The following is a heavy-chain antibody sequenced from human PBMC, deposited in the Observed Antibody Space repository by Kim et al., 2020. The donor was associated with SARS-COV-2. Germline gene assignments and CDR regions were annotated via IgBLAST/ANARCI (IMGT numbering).Heavy chain of an antibody. J-gene: IGHJ4*02. Sequence: SETLSLTCTVSGGSISSSSYYWGWIRQAPGKGLEWIGYIYYSGSIYYNPSLKSRVTISVDTSKNQFSLNLSSVTAADTAVYYCASDNSGYYGFDYWGQGTLATVSS. CDR2: IYYSGSI. CDR1: GGSISSSSYY. D-gene: IGHD3-3*01. V-gene: IGHV4-39*07. CDR3: ASDNSGYYGFDY.